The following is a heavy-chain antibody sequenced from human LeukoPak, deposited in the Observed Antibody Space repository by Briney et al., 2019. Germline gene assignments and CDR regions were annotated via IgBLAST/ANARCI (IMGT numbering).Heavy chain of an antibody. V-gene: IGHV3-48*03. J-gene: IGHJ6*04. Sequence: GGSLRLSCAASGFTFSSYEMNWVRQAPGKELEWVSYISTTGSSIYYADSVKGRFTISRDNAKNSLYLQMNSLRAEDTAVYYCAELGITMIGGVWGKGTTVTISS. CDR1: GFTFSSYE. D-gene: IGHD3-10*02. CDR3: AELGITMIGGV. CDR2: ISTTGSSI.